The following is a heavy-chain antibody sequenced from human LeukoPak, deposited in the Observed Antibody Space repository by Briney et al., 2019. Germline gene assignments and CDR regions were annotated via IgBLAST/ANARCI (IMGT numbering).Heavy chain of an antibody. J-gene: IGHJ4*02. V-gene: IGHV4-59*01. CDR1: GGSISSYY. Sequence: PSETLSLTCTVSGGSISSYYRSWIRQPPGKGLEWIGYIYYSGSTNYNPSLKSRVTISVDTSKNQFSLKLSSVTAADTAVYYCARGPPYSSSWFGYFDYWGQGTLVTVSS. D-gene: IGHD6-13*01. CDR2: IYYSGST. CDR3: ARGPPYSSSWFGYFDY.